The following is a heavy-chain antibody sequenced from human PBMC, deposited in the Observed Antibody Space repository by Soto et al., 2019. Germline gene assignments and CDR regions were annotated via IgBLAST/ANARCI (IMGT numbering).Heavy chain of an antibody. J-gene: IGHJ4*02. V-gene: IGHV4-39*01. D-gene: IGHD2-15*01. CDR1: GGSISSSSYY. CDR2: IYYSGST. CDR3: ARHTPAISISDH. Sequence: QLQLQESGPGLVKPSETLSLTCTVSGGSISSSSYYWGWIRQPPGKGLEWIGSIYYSGSTYYNPSLKSRVTISVDASKNQFSVKLSSVTAADTAVYYCARHTPAISISDHWGQGTLVTVS.